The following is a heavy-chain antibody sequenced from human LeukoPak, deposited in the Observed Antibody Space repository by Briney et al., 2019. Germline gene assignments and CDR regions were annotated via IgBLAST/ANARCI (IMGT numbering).Heavy chain of an antibody. Sequence: PGGSLRLSCAASGFTFSSYSMTWVRQAPGKGLEWISYITGSSSTVFYADSVKGRFIISGDNAKNSLYLQMNSLRDEDTAVYYCARYRGGRGSDFFDYWGQGTLVTVSS. D-gene: IGHD3-10*01. CDR1: GFTFSSYS. CDR3: ARYRGGRGSDFFDY. CDR2: ITGSSSTV. J-gene: IGHJ4*02. V-gene: IGHV3-48*02.